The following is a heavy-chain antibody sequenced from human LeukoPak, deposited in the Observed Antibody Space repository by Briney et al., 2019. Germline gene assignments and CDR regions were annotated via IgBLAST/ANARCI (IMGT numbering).Heavy chain of an antibody. J-gene: IGHJ6*03. CDR1: GGSISSYY. D-gene: IGHD5-18*01. Sequence: SETLSLTCTVSGGSISSYYWTWIRQPAGKGLEWIGRIYTSGSTNYNPSLKSRVTMSVDTSKNQFSLKLSSVTAADTAVYYCARTTEGGYTYDYFYYYYMDVWGEGTTVTISS. CDR2: IYTSGST. CDR3: ARTTEGGYTYDYFYYYYMDV. V-gene: IGHV4-4*07.